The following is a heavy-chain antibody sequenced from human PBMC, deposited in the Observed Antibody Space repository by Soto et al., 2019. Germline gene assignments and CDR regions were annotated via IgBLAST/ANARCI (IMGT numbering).Heavy chain of an antibody. CDR3: ARVHPSGWYYFDY. Sequence: LSLTCTVSGGSISSSSYYWGWIRQPPGKGLEWVSAISGSGGTTEYAASVKGRFTISRDDSKNSLYLQMNSLKTEDTAVYYCARVHPSGWYYFDYWGQGTLVTVSS. CDR2: ISGSGGTT. CDR1: GGSISSSSYY. J-gene: IGHJ4*02. D-gene: IGHD6-19*01. V-gene: IGHV3-72*01.